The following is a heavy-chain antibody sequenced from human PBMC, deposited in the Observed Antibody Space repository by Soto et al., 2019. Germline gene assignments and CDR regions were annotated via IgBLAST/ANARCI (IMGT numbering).Heavy chain of an antibody. CDR1: GVSFSLYA. Sequence: GASVKVSCNASGVSFSLYAISWVRQSPGQGLVGLGGSIPLFGTANYAQTFQGRVTITADESTSTAYVELSSRRSKDSGVDYCAREGWSDYYPTPRDCCYGMDVWGQGATVTVSS. D-gene: IGHD3-3*01. J-gene: IGHJ6*02. V-gene: IGHV1-69*13. CDR2: SIPLFGTA. CDR3: AREGWSDYYPTPRDCCYGMDV.